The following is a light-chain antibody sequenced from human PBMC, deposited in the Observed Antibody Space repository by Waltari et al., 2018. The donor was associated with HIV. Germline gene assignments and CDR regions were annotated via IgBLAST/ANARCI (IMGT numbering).Light chain of an antibody. CDR3: AAWDDSLSGLYV. CDR2: RNN. J-gene: IGLJ1*01. V-gene: IGLV1-47*01. CDR1: SSTIGRNY. Sequence: QSVLTQPPSASGTPGQRVTISCSGSSSTIGRNYVCWYQQLPGPAPKLLIYRNNERPSGVPDRFSGSKSGTSASLAISGLRSEDEADYYCAAWDDSLSGLYVFGTGTKVTVL.